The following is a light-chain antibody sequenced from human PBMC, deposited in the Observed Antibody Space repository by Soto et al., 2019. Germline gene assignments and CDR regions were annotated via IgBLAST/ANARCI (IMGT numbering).Light chain of an antibody. V-gene: IGLV2-14*01. J-gene: IGLJ1*01. CDR3: SSYTSSSTYV. CDR2: DVS. Sequence: QSVLTQPASVSGSPGQSITISCTGTSSAVGGYNYVSWYQQHPGKAPKLMIYDVSNRPSGVSNRFSGSKSGNTASLTISGLQAEDEADYYCSSYTSSSTYVFGTVTKVTVL. CDR1: SSAVGGYNY.